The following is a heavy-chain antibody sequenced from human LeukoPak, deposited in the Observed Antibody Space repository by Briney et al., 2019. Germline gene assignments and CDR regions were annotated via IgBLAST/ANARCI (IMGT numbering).Heavy chain of an antibody. CDR3: ARVGTTGATADN. D-gene: IGHD4-11*01. CDR2: INPRGGST. Sequence: GASVKVSCKTSGYTFTNNAINWVRQAPGQGPEWMGIINPRGGSTDYAQKFQDRITMTSDTSTSTVYMELKSLTSEDTAVYFCARVGTTGATADNWGQGTLVTVSS. V-gene: IGHV1-46*01. J-gene: IGHJ4*02. CDR1: GYTFTNNA.